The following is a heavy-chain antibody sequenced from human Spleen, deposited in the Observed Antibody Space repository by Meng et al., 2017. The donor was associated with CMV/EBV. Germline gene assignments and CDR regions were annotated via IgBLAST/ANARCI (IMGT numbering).Heavy chain of an antibody. J-gene: IGHJ4*03. CDR1: GPISNSTW. CDR3: ARRCSSASCYMYYFDS. CDR2: IYHSGST. D-gene: IGHD2-2*02. V-gene: IGHV4-4*02. Sequence: GPISNSTWWSWVRQPPGKGLEWIGEIYHSGSTYYNPSLKSRVTISKDMSENQFSLKLSSVTAADTAVYYCARRCSSASCYMYYFDSWGHGTLVTVSS.